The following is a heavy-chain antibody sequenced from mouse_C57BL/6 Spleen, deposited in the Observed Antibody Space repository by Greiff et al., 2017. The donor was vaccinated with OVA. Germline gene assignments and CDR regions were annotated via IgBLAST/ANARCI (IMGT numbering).Heavy chain of an antibody. V-gene: IGHV1-82*01. Sequence: VQLLQSGPELVKPGASVKISCKASGYAFSSSWMNWVKQRPGKGLEWIGRIYPGDGDTNYNGKFKGKATLTADKSSSTAYMHLSSLTSEDSAVYFCARALLDYWGQGTTLTVSS. CDR2: IYPGDGDT. J-gene: IGHJ2*01. CDR1: GYAFSSSW. CDR3: ARALLDY.